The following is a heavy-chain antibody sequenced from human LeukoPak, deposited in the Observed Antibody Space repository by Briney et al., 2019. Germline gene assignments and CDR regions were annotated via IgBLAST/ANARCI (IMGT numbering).Heavy chain of an antibody. V-gene: IGHV3-23*01. J-gene: IGHJ4*02. D-gene: IGHD5-18*01. CDR1: GFTFSSYA. CDR3: AKEPQLWLVGNFDY. Sequence: QSGGSLRLSCAASGFTFSSYAMSWVRQAPGEGLAWVSAIRSRGDVTKHADSAKSRFTISRDNSKITVYLQMNSLRAEDTAVYYCAKEPQLWLVGNFDYWGQGTLVTVSS. CDR2: IRSRGDVT.